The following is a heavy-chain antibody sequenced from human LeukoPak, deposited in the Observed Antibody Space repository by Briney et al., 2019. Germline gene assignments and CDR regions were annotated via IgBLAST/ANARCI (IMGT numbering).Heavy chain of an antibody. J-gene: IGHJ3*02. CDR2: IIPILGIA. D-gene: IGHD1-26*01. V-gene: IGHV1-69*04. CDR3: ARGVGARTDAFDI. CDR1: GGTFSSYA. Sequence: SVKVSCKASGGTFSSYAISWVRQAPGQGLEWMGRIIPILGIANYAQKFQGRVTITADTSTSTAYMEMSSLRSEDTAVYYCARGVGARTDAFDIWGQGTMVTVSS.